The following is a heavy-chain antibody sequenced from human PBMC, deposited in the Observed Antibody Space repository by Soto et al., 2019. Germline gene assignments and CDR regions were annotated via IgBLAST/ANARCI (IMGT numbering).Heavy chain of an antibody. V-gene: IGHV3-7*01. CDR3: ARESEDLTSNFDY. CDR2: INKDGSEK. CDR1: GFTFTTCC. Sequence: GGSLRLSCSASGFTFTTCCMTWVRQAPGKGLEWVANINKDGSEKYYVDSMKGRFTVSRDNAKNSVYLDMNSLSAEDTAVYYCARESEDLTSNFDYWGQGTLVTVSS. J-gene: IGHJ4*02.